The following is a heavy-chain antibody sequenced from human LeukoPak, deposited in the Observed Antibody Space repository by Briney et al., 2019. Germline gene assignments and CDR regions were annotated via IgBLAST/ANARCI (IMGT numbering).Heavy chain of an antibody. V-gene: IGHV4-59*05. D-gene: IGHD3-16*01. CDR3: ARQPYDYVWGSYGIDLDY. Sequence: SETLSLTCTVSGGSISSYYWSWIRQPPGKGLEWIGSIYYSGSTYYNPSLKSRVTISVDTSKNQFSLKLSSVTAADTAVYYCARQPYDYVWGSYGIDLDYWGQGTLVTVSS. CDR2: IYYSGST. CDR1: GGSISSYY. J-gene: IGHJ4*02.